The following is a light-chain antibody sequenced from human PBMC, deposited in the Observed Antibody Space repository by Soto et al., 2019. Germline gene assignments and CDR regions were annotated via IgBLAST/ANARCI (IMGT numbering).Light chain of an antibody. J-gene: IGLJ3*02. CDR3: SSFTTTSTEV. CDR2: NVN. Sequence: QSVLTQPASVSGSPGQSIAISCTGTSSDVGAYNYVSWYQQHPGKAPKLIIHNVNERPSGVSNRFSGSKIGNTASLTISGLQAEDEANYYCSSFTTTSTEVFGGGTQLTVL. V-gene: IGLV2-14*01. CDR1: SSDVGAYNY.